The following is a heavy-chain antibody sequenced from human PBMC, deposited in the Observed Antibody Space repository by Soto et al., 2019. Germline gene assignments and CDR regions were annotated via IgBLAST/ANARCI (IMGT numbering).Heavy chain of an antibody. CDR3: ARESEQWLTFDY. J-gene: IGHJ4*02. CDR1: GGTFSSYT. D-gene: IGHD6-19*01. V-gene: IGHV1-69*04. CDR2: IIPILGIA. Sequence: SVKVSCKASGGTFSSYTISWVRQAPGQGLEWMGRIIPILGIANYAQKFQGRVTITADKSTSTAYMELSSLRSGDTAVYYCARESEQWLTFDYWGQGTLVTVSS.